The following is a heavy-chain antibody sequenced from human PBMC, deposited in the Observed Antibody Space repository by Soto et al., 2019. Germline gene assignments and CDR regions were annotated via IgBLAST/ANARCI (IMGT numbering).Heavy chain of an antibody. CDR2: INAGNGNT. D-gene: IGHD5-18*01. V-gene: IGHV1-3*01. J-gene: IGHJ4*02. Sequence: ASVKVSCKASGYTFTSYAMHWVRQAPGQRLEWMGWINAGNGNTKYSQKFQGRVTITRDTSASTAYMELSSLRSEDTAVYYCARGAVDAAMVRSGFDYWGQGTLVTVSS. CDR1: GYTFTSYA. CDR3: ARGAVDAAMVRSGFDY.